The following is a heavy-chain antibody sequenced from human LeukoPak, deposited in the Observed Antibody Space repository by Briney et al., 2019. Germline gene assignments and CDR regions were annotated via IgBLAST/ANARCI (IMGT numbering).Heavy chain of an antibody. V-gene: IGHV3-23*01. CDR3: AKDLGYTMVRGEAPPVYYFDY. Sequence: GGSLRLSCAASGFTFSSYAMSWVRQAPGKGLEWVSAISGSGGSTYYADSVKGRFTTSRDNTKNTLYLQMNSLRAEDTAVYYCAKDLGYTMVRGEAPPVYYFDYWGQGTLVTVSS. CDR1: GFTFSSYA. CDR2: ISGSGGST. D-gene: IGHD3-10*01. J-gene: IGHJ4*02.